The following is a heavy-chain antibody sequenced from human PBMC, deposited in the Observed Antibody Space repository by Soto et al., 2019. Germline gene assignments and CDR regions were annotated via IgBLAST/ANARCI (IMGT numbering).Heavy chain of an antibody. J-gene: IGHJ4*02. Sequence: ASVKVSCKASGYTFTSYGISWVRQAPGQGLEWMGWISAYNGNTNYAQKLQGRVTMTTDTSTSTAYIELRSLRSDDTAVYYCARSGSDYGDYHDYWGQGTLVTVSS. CDR1: GYTFTSYG. CDR3: ARSGSDYGDYHDY. CDR2: ISAYNGNT. D-gene: IGHD4-17*01. V-gene: IGHV1-18*01.